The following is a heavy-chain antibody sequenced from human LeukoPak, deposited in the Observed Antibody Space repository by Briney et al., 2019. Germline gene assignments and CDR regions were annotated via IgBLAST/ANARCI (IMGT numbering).Heavy chain of an antibody. Sequence: GGSLRLPCAASGFTFSSYGMRWVRQAPGKGLEWVSAISGSGGSTYYADSVNGRFTISRDNSKNTLYLQMHSLRAEDTAVYYCAKGNGATEEWVDYWGQGTLVTVSS. CDR3: AKGNGATEEWVDY. CDR1: GFTFSSYG. V-gene: IGHV3-23*01. CDR2: ISGSGGST. D-gene: IGHD1-26*01. J-gene: IGHJ4*02.